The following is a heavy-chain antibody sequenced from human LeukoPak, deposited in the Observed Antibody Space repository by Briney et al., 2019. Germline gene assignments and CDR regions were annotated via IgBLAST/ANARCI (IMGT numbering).Heavy chain of an antibody. CDR2: INWNGGST. Sequence: GGSLRLSCAASGFTFDDYGMSWVRQAPGKGLEWVSGINWNGGSTGYADSVKGRFTISRDNAKNSLYLQMNSLRAEDTALYHCAKIKVGAIYYFDYWGQGTLVTVSS. CDR3: AKIKVGAIYYFDY. V-gene: IGHV3-20*01. J-gene: IGHJ4*02. CDR1: GFTFDDYG. D-gene: IGHD1-26*01.